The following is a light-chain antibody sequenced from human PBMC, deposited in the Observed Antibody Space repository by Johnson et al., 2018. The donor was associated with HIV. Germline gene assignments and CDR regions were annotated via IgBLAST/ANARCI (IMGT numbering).Light chain of an antibody. CDR2: DNN. CDR1: SSNIGNNY. J-gene: IGLJ1*01. CDR3: GTWDRSRRAYV. Sequence: QAVLTQPPSVSAAPGQKVTISCSGSSSNIGNNYVSWYQQLPGTAPKLLIYDNNKRPSGIPDRFSGSKSGTSATLRITGLQTVDEANYYCGTWDRSRRAYVFGTGTKVTVL. V-gene: IGLV1-51*01.